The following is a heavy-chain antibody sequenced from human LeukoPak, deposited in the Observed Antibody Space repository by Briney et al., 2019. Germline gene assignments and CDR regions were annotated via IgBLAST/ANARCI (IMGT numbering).Heavy chain of an antibody. J-gene: IGHJ4*02. D-gene: IGHD3-16*01. CDR3: ARDDGLRLGGYFDY. V-gene: IGHV4-61*01. Sequence: PSETLSLTCTVSGGSVSSGSYYWSWIRQPPGKGLEWVGYISYSGNTNYNPSLKCRVTISVDTSKNQFSLRLSSVTTADTAMYYCARDDGLRLGGYFDYWGQGTLVTVSS. CDR1: GGSVSSGSYY. CDR2: ISYSGNT.